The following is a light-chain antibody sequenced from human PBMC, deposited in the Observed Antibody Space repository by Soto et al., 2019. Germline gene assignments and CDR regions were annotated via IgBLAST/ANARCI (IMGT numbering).Light chain of an antibody. Sequence: EIVLTQSPANLSLSPGERATLSCRASQSVSSYLAWYHQKPGQAPRLLIYDASNRATGIPARFSGSGSGTDFTLIISSIGGEDFAVYYCQHRSNWPRGYTLGRGTTVEVK. CDR1: QSVSSY. CDR3: QHRSNWPRGYT. J-gene: IGKJ2*01. V-gene: IGKV3-11*01. CDR2: DAS.